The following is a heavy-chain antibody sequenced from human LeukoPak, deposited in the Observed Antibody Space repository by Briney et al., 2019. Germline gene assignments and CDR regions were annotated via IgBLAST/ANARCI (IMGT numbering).Heavy chain of an antibody. Sequence: GGSLRLSCEASGFTFSSFEMNWVRQAPGKGLEWVSYISGSGTTIYYADSVKGRFTISRDNANNSLYLQMNNLRAEDTALYYCARRRAGWLDPWGQGTLVTVSS. D-gene: IGHD6-25*01. CDR2: ISGSGTTI. CDR3: ARRRAGWLDP. V-gene: IGHV3-48*03. J-gene: IGHJ5*02. CDR1: GFTFSSFE.